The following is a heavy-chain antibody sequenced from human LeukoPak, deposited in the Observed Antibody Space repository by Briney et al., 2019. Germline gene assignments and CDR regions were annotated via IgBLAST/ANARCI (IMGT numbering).Heavy chain of an antibody. Sequence: PGGSLRLSCAASGFTFSNSCMHWVRQAQGKGLVWVSRINRDGSSTRYADSVKGRFTTSRDNTKNRMYVQMNSLRAEDTAVYYCARDQGGPRDYWGQGSLVTVSS. D-gene: IGHD3-16*01. CDR3: ARDQGGPRDY. CDR1: GFTFSNSC. V-gene: IGHV3-74*01. CDR2: INRDGSST. J-gene: IGHJ4*02.